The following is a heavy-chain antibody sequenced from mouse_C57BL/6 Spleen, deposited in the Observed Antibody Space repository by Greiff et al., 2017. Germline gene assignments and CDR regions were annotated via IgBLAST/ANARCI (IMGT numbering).Heavy chain of an antibody. Sequence: VQLQQSGAELVKPGASVKMSCKASGYTFTSYWITWVKQRPGQGLEWIGDIYPGSGSTNYNEKFKSKATLTVDTSSSTAYMQLSSLTSEDSAVYYCARDYGSSYSSDYWGQGTTLTVSS. D-gene: IGHD1-1*01. V-gene: IGHV1-55*01. CDR1: GYTFTSYW. CDR2: IYPGSGST. CDR3: ARDYGSSYSSDY. J-gene: IGHJ2*01.